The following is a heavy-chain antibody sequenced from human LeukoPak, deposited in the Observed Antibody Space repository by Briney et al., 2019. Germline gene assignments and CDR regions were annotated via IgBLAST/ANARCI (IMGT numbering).Heavy chain of an antibody. CDR2: IYYSGST. J-gene: IGHJ4*02. CDR1: GGSISSGDYY. D-gene: IGHD3-3*01. V-gene: IGHV4-30-4*08. Sequence: PSQTLSLTCTVSGGSISSGDYYWSWIRQPPGKGLEWIGYIYYSGSTYYNPSLKSRVTISVDTSKNQFSLKLSSATAADTAVYYCARVGLTSGVVEAFFDYWGQGTLVTVSS. CDR3: ARVGLTSGVVEAFFDY.